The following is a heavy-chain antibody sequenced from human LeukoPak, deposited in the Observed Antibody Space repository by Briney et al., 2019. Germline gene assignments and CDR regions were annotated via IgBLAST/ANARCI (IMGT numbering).Heavy chain of an antibody. CDR1: GYTFTGYY. V-gene: IGHV1-2*06. D-gene: IGHD2-2*01. Sequence: ASVKVSCKASGYTFTGYYMHWVRQAPGQGLEWRGQINPNNGGTNYAQKFQGRVTMTRDTSISTAYMELSRLRSDDTAVHYCARDIYCSSTSCHGNDFYYWGQGTLVTVSS. CDR2: INPNNGGT. J-gene: IGHJ4*02. CDR3: ARDIYCSSTSCHGNDFYY.